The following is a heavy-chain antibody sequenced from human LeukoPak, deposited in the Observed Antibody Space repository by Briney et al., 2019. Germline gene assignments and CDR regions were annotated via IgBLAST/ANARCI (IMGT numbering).Heavy chain of an antibody. D-gene: IGHD3-10*01. Sequence: GGSLRLSCAASGFTFSSYAMSWVRQAPGKGLEWVSAISGSGGSTYYADSVKGRFTISRDNSKNTLYLQVNSLRAEDTAVYYCTRDGTVIRGLPRRARTFYGMDVWGQGTTVTVSS. CDR2: ISGSGGST. CDR1: GFTFSSYA. J-gene: IGHJ6*02. CDR3: TRDGTVIRGLPRRARTFYGMDV. V-gene: IGHV3-23*01.